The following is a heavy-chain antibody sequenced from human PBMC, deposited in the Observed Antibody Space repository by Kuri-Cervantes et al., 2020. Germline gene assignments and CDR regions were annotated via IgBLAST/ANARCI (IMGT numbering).Heavy chain of an antibody. CDR1: GFTFRSYG. V-gene: IGHV3-33*01. Sequence: GESLKISCAASGFTFRSYGMHWVRQAPGKGLEWVAVIWYDGSNQYYADPVRGRFTISRDNAKNSLYLQMNSLRAEDTAVYYCARDGRQLGGAFDIWGQGTMVTVSS. CDR2: IWYDGSNQ. CDR3: ARDGRQLGGAFDI. J-gene: IGHJ3*02. D-gene: IGHD1-1*01.